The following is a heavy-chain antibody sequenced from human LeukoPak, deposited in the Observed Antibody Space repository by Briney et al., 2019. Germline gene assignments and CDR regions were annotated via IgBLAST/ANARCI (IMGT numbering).Heavy chain of an antibody. CDR2: INWNGGST. V-gene: IGHV3-20*01. CDR1: GFTFDDYG. D-gene: IGHD1-26*01. Sequence: GGSLRLSCAASGFTFDDYGMSWVRQAPGKGLEWVSGINWNGGSTGYADSVKGRFTISRDNAKNSLYLQMNSLRAEDTALYHCARVGEQAKYYYYYMDVWGKGTTVTVSS. CDR3: ARVGEQAKYYYYYMDV. J-gene: IGHJ6*03.